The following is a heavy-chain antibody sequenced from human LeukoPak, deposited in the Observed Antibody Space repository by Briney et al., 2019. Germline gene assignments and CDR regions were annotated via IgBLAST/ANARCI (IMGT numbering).Heavy chain of an antibody. J-gene: IGHJ4*02. D-gene: IGHD5-12*01. CDR2: ISGYNGDT. CDR1: GYTFTTYN. V-gene: IGHV1-18*01. CDR3: ARTSHYVDIAATIPYGIYYFDY. Sequence: GASVKVSCKASGYTFTTYNINWVRQAPGQGFGWMGWISGYNGDTNYAQKLQGRVTMTTDTSTSTAYMELRSLRSDDTAVYYCARTSHYVDIAATIPYGIYYFDYWGQGTLVTVSS.